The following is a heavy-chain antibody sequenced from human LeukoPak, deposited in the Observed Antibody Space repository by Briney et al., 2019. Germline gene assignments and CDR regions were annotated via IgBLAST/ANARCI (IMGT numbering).Heavy chain of an antibody. CDR1: GFTFSNYW. Sequence: GGSLRLSCAASGFTFSNYWMHWVRQAPGKGLVWVSHINTDGSSTSYADSVKGRFTISRDNAKNSLYLQMNSLRAEDTAIYYCARWEYGSGSYYRRWFDPWGQGTLVTASS. CDR3: ARWEYGSGSYYRRWFDP. J-gene: IGHJ5*02. D-gene: IGHD3-10*01. V-gene: IGHV3-74*01. CDR2: INTDGSST.